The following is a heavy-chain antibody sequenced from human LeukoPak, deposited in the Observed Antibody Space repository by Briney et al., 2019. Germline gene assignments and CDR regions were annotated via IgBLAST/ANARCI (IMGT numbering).Heavy chain of an antibody. V-gene: IGHV4-30-4*07. D-gene: IGHD2-15*01. CDR1: GGSISSGGHS. Sequence: SQTLSLTCAVSGGSISSGGHSWSWIRQPPGKGLEWIGYISYSGSTYYNPSLKSRVTISVDTSKNQFSLKLSSVTAADTAVYYCARDRSYCSGGSCSYYFDYWGQGTLVTVSS. CDR2: ISYSGST. J-gene: IGHJ4*02. CDR3: ARDRSYCSGGSCSYYFDY.